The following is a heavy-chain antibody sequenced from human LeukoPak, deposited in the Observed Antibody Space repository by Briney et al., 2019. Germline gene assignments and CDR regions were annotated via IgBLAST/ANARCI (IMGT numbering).Heavy chain of an antibody. CDR3: ALAFSGYDRWFPEPPDQ. Sequence: GASVKVSCKASGSAFSGYTITRVRQAPGQGLEWVGGIITNLASTNYAQKFQGRVTISADDSTSTAYMQLRSLTSEDTAFYYCALAFSGYDRWFPEPPDQWGQGTLVTVSS. CDR1: GSAFSGYT. V-gene: IGHV1-69*01. CDR2: IITNLAST. D-gene: IGHD5-12*01. J-gene: IGHJ4*02.